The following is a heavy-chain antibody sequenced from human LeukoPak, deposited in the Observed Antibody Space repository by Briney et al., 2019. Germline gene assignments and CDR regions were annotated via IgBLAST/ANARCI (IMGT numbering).Heavy chain of an antibody. V-gene: IGHV3-48*03. CDR1: GFTFSSYE. J-gene: IGHJ4*02. CDR3: ARCPRWAHFDY. CDR2: ISSSGRAI. D-gene: IGHD4-23*01. Sequence: PGGSLRLSCAGSGFTFSSYEMNWVRQAPGKGLEWVSYISSSGRAIYYADSVKGLFTVSRDNAKNSLYLQMNSLRAEDTAVYYCARCPRWAHFDYWGQGTLVTVSS.